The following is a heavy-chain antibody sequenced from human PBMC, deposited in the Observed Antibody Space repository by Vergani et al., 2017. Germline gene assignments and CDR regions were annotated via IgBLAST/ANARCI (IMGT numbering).Heavy chain of an antibody. CDR2: ISWNSGSI. D-gene: IGHD4-11*01. J-gene: IGHJ4*02. CDR1: GFTFDDYA. V-gene: IGHV3-9*01. CDR3: AKDLSYSTAWPHFDS. Sequence: EVQLVESGGGLVQPGRSLRLSCAASGFTFDDYAMHWVRQAPGKGLEWVSGISWNSGSIGYADSVKGRFTISRDNAKNSLYLQMNSLRAEDTAMYFCAKDLSYSTAWPHFDSRGQGTLVTVSS.